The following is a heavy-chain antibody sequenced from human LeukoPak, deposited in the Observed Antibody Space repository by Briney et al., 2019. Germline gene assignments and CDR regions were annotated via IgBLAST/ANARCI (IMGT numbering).Heavy chain of an antibody. CDR1: GFTFSSYA. Sequence: GRSLRRSCAASGFTFSSYAMHWVRQAPGKGLEWVAVISYDGSNKYYADSVKGRFTISRDNSKNTLYLQMNSLRAEDTAVYYCARGGGDSNFDYWGQGTLVTVSS. D-gene: IGHD2-21*02. V-gene: IGHV3-30-3*01. CDR2: ISYDGSNK. CDR3: ARGGGDSNFDY. J-gene: IGHJ4*02.